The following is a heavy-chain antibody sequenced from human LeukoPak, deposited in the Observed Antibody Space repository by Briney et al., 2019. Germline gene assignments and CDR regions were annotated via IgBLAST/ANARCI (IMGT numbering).Heavy chain of an antibody. V-gene: IGHV4-39*01. CDR1: GGSISSSSYY. CDR3: ARQGYGDSSSWFYFDY. Sequence: PSETLSLTCTVSGGSISSSSYYWGWIRQPPGKGLEWIGGIYYSGSTYYNPSLKSRVTISVDTSKNQFSLKLSSVTAADTAVYYCARQGYGDSSSWFYFDYWGQGTLVTVSS. CDR2: IYYSGST. D-gene: IGHD6-13*01. J-gene: IGHJ4*02.